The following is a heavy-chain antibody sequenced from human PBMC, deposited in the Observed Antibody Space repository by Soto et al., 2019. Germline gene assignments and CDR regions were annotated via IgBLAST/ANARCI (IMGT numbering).Heavy chain of an antibody. CDR2: IKQDGSEK. J-gene: IGHJ4*02. CDR3: ARGSMITFGGVIVRSPFDY. CDR1: GFTFSDYW. Sequence: LRLSCAASGFTFSDYWMSWVRQAPGKGLEWVANIKQDGSEKYYADSVKGRFTISRDKAKNSLYLQMNSLRAEDTAVYYCARGSMITFGGVIVRSPFDYWGQGTLVTVSS. D-gene: IGHD3-16*02. V-gene: IGHV3-7*01.